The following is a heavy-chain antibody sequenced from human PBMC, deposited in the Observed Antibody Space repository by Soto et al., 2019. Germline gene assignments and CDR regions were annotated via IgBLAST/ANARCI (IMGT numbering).Heavy chain of an antibody. CDR3: ARGSMQYYYPSSGQYYYDD. CDR2: IFYSGTT. V-gene: IGHV4-61*01. CDR1: GGSVNSGSYY. D-gene: IGHD3-22*01. J-gene: IGHJ4*02. Sequence: SETLSLTCTVSGGSVNSGSYYWSWIRQPPGMGLEWIGYIFYSGTTNYNPSLKSRVTISLHTSKNQFSLKLTSVTAAATAVCYGARGSMQYYYPSSGQYYYDDWGQRTLVTVSS.